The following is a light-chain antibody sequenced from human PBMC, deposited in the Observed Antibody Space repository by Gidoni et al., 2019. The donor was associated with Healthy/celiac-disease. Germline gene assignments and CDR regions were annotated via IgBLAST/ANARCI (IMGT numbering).Light chain of an antibody. Sequence: ELVMTQSPATLSVSPGERATLSCRASQSVSSNLAWYQQKPGQAPTLLIFGAATRSTGIPARFSGSGSGTEFSLTISSLLSEDFSVYYCQQYNNWPPWTFGQGTKVEIK. CDR3: QQYNNWPPWT. CDR2: GAA. V-gene: IGKV3-15*01. J-gene: IGKJ1*01. CDR1: QSVSSN.